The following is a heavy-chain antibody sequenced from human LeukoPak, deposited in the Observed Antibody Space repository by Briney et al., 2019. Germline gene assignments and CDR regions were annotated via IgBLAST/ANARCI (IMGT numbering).Heavy chain of an antibody. D-gene: IGHD2-15*01. J-gene: IGHJ4*02. CDR1: GYTLTGYY. Sequence: ASVKVSCKAAGYTLTGYYMHWVRPAPGQGLEWMGCINPNRCGTSYAQKFQGRVNMTRDKSISTAYMELSKLTSDDTAVYDSARGRCSSGSCYLLYYWGQGTLVTVSS. CDR3: ARGRCSSGSCYLLYY. V-gene: IGHV1-2*02. CDR2: INPNRCGT.